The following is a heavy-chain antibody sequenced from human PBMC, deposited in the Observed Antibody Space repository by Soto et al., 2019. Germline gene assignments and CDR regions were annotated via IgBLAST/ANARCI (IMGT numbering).Heavy chain of an antibody. D-gene: IGHD1-7*01. J-gene: IGHJ4*02. CDR3: ARPGLTGTTYYFDS. V-gene: IGHV5-51*01. CDR1: GYHYTRDW. Sequence: LKLSGRGSGYHYTRDWTGWVRQLQGKGLEWMGIIYPGDSDTRYSPSFQGQVTISADKSISTAYLQWSSLKASDTAMYYCARPGLTGTTYYFDSWGQGTLVTVSA. CDR2: IYPGDSDT.